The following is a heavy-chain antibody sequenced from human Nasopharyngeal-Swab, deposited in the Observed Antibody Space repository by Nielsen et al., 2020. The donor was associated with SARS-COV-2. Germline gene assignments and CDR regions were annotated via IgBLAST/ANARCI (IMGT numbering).Heavy chain of an antibody. CDR3: AKRKHQARAVAGTGEALDY. Sequence: WIRQPPGKGLEWVSDISGSGGSTYYADSVKGRFTISRDNSKNTLYLQMNSLRAEDTAVYYCAKRKHQARAVAGTGEALDYWGQGTLVTVS. V-gene: IGHV3-23*01. D-gene: IGHD6-19*01. J-gene: IGHJ4*02. CDR2: ISGSGGST.